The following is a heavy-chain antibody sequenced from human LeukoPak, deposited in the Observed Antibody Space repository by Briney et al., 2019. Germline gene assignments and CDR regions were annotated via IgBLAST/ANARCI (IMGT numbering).Heavy chain of an antibody. D-gene: IGHD5-24*01. Sequence: SVTVSCKASGGTFSSYAISWVRQAPGQGLEWMGGIIPIFGTANDAQKFQGRVTITTDESTSTAYMELSSLRSEDTAVYYCARVGRRWLKSPFLSWGQGTLVTVSS. CDR1: GGTFSSYA. CDR2: IIPIFGTA. J-gene: IGHJ5*02. V-gene: IGHV1-69*05. CDR3: ARVGRRWLKSPFLS.